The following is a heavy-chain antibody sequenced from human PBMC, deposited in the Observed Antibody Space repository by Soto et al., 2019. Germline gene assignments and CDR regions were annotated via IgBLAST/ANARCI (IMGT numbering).Heavy chain of an antibody. D-gene: IGHD2-2*01. CDR2: IFPIFGTP. CDR1: GGIFTNYV. CDR3: ARGYCGSNSCHNWFGP. V-gene: IGHV1-69*01. Sequence: QVQLVQSGAEVNKPGSSVKVSCKTSGGIFTNYVITWVRQAPGQGLEWMGGIFPIFGTPNYAQKFQGRVTITADESTSTAYMELSSLRSDDTAVYYCARGYCGSNSCHNWFGPWGQGTLVTVSS. J-gene: IGHJ5*02.